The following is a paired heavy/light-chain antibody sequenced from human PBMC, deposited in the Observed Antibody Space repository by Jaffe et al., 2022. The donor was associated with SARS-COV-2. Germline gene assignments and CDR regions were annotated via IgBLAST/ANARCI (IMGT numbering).Heavy chain of an antibody. CDR1: GDPISGYF. J-gene: IGHJ4*02. Sequence: QVQLRESGPGLVKPSETLSLTCTVSGDPISGYFWSWLRQSPGKGLEWIGYIFYSGSTNYNPSLRGRVTISLDTSTNQFSLGLSSVTTADTAIYYCARGPTGTTTYWGQGTLVTVSS. D-gene: IGHD1-1*01. CDR2: IFYSGST. V-gene: IGHV4-59*01. CDR3: ARGPTGTTTY.
Light chain of an antibody. V-gene: IGKV1-39*01. J-gene: IGKJ1*01. CDR1: QTINSN. Sequence: DIQMTQSPSSLSASVGDRVTLTCRASQTINSNLNWFQQKPGKAPKLLISAASTLQSGVPSRFSGSGSGTDFTLTISSLQPEDFATYYCQQSSRTPPTFGQGTKVEIK. CDR3: QQSSRTPPT. CDR2: AAS.